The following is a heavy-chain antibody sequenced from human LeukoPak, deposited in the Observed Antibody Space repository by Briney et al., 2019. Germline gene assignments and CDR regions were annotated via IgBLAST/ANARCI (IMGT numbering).Heavy chain of an antibody. Sequence: GESLKISCKGSGYSFTSYWIGWVRQAPGQGLEWMGWINTNTGNPTYAQGFTGRFVFSLDTSVSTAYLQISSLKAEDTAVYYCARDLKGGSIVATILGKGLGYWGQGTLVTVSS. CDR3: ARDLKGGSIVATILGKGLGY. V-gene: IGHV7-4-1*02. D-gene: IGHD5-12*01. CDR1: GYSFTSYW. CDR2: INTNTGNP. J-gene: IGHJ4*02.